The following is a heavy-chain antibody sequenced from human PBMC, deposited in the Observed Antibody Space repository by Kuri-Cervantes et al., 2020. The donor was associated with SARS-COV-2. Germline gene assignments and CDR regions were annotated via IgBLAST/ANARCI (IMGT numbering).Heavy chain of an antibody. CDR1: GGSISSGSYY. J-gene: IGHJ4*02. V-gene: IGHV4-61*02. Sequence: SETLSLTCTVSGGSISSGSYYWSWIRQPAGKGLEWIGRIYTSGSTNYNPSLKSRVTISVDTSKNQFSLKLSSVTAADTAVYYCARGSSPTALIDYRGQGTLVTVSS. CDR3: ARGSSPTALIDY. CDR2: IYTSGST. D-gene: IGHD6-13*01.